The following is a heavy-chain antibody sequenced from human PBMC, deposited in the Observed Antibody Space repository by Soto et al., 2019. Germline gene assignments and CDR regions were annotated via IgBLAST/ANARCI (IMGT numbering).Heavy chain of an antibody. CDR1: GGSFSGYY. J-gene: IGHJ3*02. CDR2: INHSGST. V-gene: IGHV4-34*01. CDR3: ARANRETWQWLVRRNAFDI. D-gene: IGHD6-19*01. Sequence: SETLSLTCAVYGGSFSGYYWSWIRQPPGKGLEWIGEINHSGSTNYNPSLKSRVTISVDTSKNQFSLKLSSVTAADTAVYYCARANRETWQWLVRRNAFDIWGQGTMVTVSS.